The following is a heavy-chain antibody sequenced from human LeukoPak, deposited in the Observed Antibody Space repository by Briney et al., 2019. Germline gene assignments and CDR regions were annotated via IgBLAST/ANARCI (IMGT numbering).Heavy chain of an antibody. J-gene: IGHJ4*02. Sequence: PSETLSLTCTVSGGSISSCDYYLSWIRQPPGKGLEWIGYIYYSGSTYYNPSLKSRVTISVDTSKNQFSLKLSSVTAADTAVYYCAREGLACDYWGQGTLVTVSS. D-gene: IGHD6-19*01. CDR2: IYYSGST. V-gene: IGHV4-30-4*08. CDR3: AREGLACDY. CDR1: GGSISSCDYY.